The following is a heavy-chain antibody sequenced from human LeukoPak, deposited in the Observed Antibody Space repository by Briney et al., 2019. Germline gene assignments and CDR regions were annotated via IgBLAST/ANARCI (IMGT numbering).Heavy chain of an antibody. V-gene: IGHV3-23*01. J-gene: IGHJ4*02. CDR2: VSGSGGFT. Sequence: PGGSLRLSCAASGFTFAKYAMSWVRQAPGKGLEWVSGVSGSGGFTYYADSVEGRFTISRDNSKNTLYMQMSSLRAEDTALYYCAKDPYSDFWSGYYFFDYWGQGTLATVSS. D-gene: IGHD3-3*01. CDR3: AKDPYSDFWSGYYFFDY. CDR1: GFTFAKYA.